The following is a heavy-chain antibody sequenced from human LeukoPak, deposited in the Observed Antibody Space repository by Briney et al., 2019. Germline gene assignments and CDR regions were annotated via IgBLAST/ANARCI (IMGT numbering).Heavy chain of an antibody. CDR3: TRLDTAMVTPTHYYYYMDV. J-gene: IGHJ6*03. CDR2: IRSKAYGGTT. V-gene: IGHV3-49*04. CDR1: GFTFGDYA. Sequence: GGSLRLSCTASGFTFGDYAMSWVRQAPGKGLEWVGFIRSKAYGGTTEYAASVKGRFTISRDDSKSIAYLQMNSLKTEDTAVYYCTRLDTAMVTPTHYYYYMDVWGKGTTVTISS. D-gene: IGHD5-18*01.